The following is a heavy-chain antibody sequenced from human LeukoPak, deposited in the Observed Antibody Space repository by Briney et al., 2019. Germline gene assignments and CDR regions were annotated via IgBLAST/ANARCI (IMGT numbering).Heavy chain of an antibody. D-gene: IGHD5-18*01. Sequence: GGSLRLSCAASGFTFSSYAMHWVRQAPGKGLEWVAVISYDGSNKYYADSVKGRFTISRDNSKNTLYLQMNSLRAEDTAVYYCARVPYMELWFSGAFDIWGQGTMVTVSS. CDR3: ARVPYMELWFSGAFDI. CDR2: ISYDGSNK. CDR1: GFTFSSYA. J-gene: IGHJ3*02. V-gene: IGHV3-30-3*01.